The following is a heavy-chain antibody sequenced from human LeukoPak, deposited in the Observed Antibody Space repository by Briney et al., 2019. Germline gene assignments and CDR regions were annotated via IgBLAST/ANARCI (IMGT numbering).Heavy chain of an antibody. CDR2: LYSAGST. Sequence: GGSLRLSCAASGFTVSSNLMSWVRQAPGRGLEWVSLLYSAGSTYYAGSVKGRFTISRDSSKNTLYLQMNSLRAEDTAVYYCARVAGWGLDYWGQGTLVTVSS. V-gene: IGHV3-66*01. J-gene: IGHJ4*02. D-gene: IGHD2-21*02. CDR1: GFTVSSNL. CDR3: ARVAGWGLDY.